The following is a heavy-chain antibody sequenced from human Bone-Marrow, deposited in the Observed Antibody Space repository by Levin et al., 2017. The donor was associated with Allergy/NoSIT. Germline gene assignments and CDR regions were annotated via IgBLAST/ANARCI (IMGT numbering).Heavy chain of an antibody. V-gene: IGHV4-59*08. J-gene: IGHJ6*02. D-gene: IGHD3-3*01. CDR1: GDSISDFY. Sequence: SETLSLTCSVSGDSISDFYWSWIRQPPGKGLEWIGWGSYSGSTNYNPSLKSRVAISVDPSKNQLSLKVSSVTAADTAVYYCARNYDFWSGYRTPLGMDVWGQGTTVTVSS. CDR3: ARNYDFWSGYRTPLGMDV. CDR2: GSYSGST.